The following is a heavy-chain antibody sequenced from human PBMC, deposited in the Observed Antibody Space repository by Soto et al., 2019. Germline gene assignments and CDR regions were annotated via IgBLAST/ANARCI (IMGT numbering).Heavy chain of an antibody. V-gene: IGHV3-48*02. CDR3: ARGVGPTVTTPLGY. CDR2: ISSESNPI. J-gene: IGHJ4*02. CDR1: GFIFSTYG. D-gene: IGHD4-17*01. Sequence: EVQLVESGGRLVQSGGSLRLSCVASGFIFSTYGMNWVRQAPGKGLEWVSYISSESNPIYYADSVRGRFTMSRDNAHNSLYLQMNTLRDDDTAIYYCARGVGPTVTTPLGYWGQGTLVTVSS.